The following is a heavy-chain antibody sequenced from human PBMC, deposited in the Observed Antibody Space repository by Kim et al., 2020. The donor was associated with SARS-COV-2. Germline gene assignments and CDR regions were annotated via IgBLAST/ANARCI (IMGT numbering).Heavy chain of an antibody. D-gene: IGHD6-19*01. V-gene: IGHV1-46*01. Sequence: SYAQKFQGRVTMTRDTSTSTVYMELSSLRSEDTAVYYCARGYSSGWAFDVWGQGTTVTVSS. J-gene: IGHJ6*02. CDR3: ARGYSSGWAFDV.